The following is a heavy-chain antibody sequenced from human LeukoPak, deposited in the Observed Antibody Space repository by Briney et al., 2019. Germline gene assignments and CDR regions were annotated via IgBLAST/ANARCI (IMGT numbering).Heavy chain of an antibody. V-gene: IGHV1-69*06. CDR3: ASMGRVRRLRSLYYFDY. Sequence: SVKVSCKASGGTFSSYAISWVRQAPGQGLEWMGGIIPIFGTANYAQKFQGRVTITADKSTSTAYMELSSLRSEDTAVYYCASMGRVRRLRSLYYFDYWGQGTLVTVSS. CDR1: GGTFSSYA. CDR2: IIPIFGTA. J-gene: IGHJ4*02. D-gene: IGHD5-12*01.